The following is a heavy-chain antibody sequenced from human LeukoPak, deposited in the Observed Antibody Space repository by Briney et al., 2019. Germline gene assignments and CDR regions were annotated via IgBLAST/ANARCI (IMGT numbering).Heavy chain of an antibody. J-gene: IGHJ6*02. CDR1: GYTFTGYY. D-gene: IGHD2-2*01. CDR2: VNPNSGGT. Sequence: ASVKVSCKASGYTFTGYYMHWVRQAPGQGLEWMGWVNPNSGGTNYAQKFRGRVTMTRDTSISTAYMELSRLRSDDTAVYYCASERYCSSTSCYADYYYGMDVWGQGTTVTVSS. V-gene: IGHV1-2*02. CDR3: ASERYCSSTSCYADYYYGMDV.